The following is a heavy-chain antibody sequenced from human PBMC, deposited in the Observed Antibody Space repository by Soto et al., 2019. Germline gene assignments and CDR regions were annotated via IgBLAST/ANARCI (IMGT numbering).Heavy chain of an antibody. D-gene: IGHD2-8*01. V-gene: IGHV1-18*04. CDR3: ARDRCTPDKCYTHHFVV. Sequence: QGQLVQSGGEVTKPGAAVKVSCNSSGYTFTSYGVSWVRQAPGQGLELLGWISVYTGNTKQAQKFQDRVTLTTVASTSTAYLELRNLRYDYTAVYYCARDRCTPDKCYTHHFVVWGQGTTVTVSS. CDR1: GYTFTSYG. J-gene: IGHJ6*02. CDR2: ISVYTGNT.